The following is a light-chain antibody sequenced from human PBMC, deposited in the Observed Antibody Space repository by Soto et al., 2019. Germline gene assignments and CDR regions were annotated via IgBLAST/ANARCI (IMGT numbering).Light chain of an antibody. Sequence: QSALTQPASVSGSPGQSITISCTGTSSDVGGYNYVSWYQHHPGKAPKLMIYEVSNRPSGVSNRFSGSKSGNTASLTISGLQAEDEADYYCTSYTSTSTLVFGTGTKATVL. CDR2: EVS. CDR1: SSDVGGYNY. J-gene: IGLJ1*01. CDR3: TSYTSTSTLV. V-gene: IGLV2-14*01.